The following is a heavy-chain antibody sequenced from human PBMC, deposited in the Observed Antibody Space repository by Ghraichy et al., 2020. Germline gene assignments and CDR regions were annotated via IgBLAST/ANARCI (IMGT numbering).Heavy chain of an antibody. CDR2: ISSSSLYM. V-gene: IGHV3-21*01. Sequence: GESLNISCAASGFTFSSYSMNWVRQAPGKGLEWLSSISSSSLYMYYADSVKGRFTISRDNAKNSLYLQVNSLRAEDTAVYYCARVRGEYGSGSRESYGMTSGAKGPRSPSP. D-gene: IGHD3-10*01. CDR1: GFTFSSYS. J-gene: IGHJ6*02. CDR3: ARVRGEYGSGSRESYGMTS.